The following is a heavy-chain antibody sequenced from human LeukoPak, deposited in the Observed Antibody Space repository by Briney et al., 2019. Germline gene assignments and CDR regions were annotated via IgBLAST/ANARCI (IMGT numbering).Heavy chain of an antibody. D-gene: IGHD6-19*01. CDR3: ARGLSVAYLDY. CDR1: GFTFSSYA. J-gene: IGHJ4*02. Sequence: GGSLRLSCAASGFTFSSYAMSWVRQAPGKGLEWVSAISGSGGHHIYYADSVKGRSTISRDDAKNSLYLQMNSLRAEDTAVYYCARGLSVAYLDYWGQGALVTVSS. V-gene: IGHV3-21*01. CDR2: ISGSGGHHI.